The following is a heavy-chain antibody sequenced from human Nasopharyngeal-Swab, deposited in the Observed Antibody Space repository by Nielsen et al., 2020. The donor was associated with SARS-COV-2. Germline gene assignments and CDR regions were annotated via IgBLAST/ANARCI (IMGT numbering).Heavy chain of an antibody. V-gene: IGHV4-39*01. D-gene: IGHD1-26*01. J-gene: IGHJ4*02. CDR3: ARGWASMTY. Sequence: SETLSLTCTVSGGSISSIPFYWSWVRQSPGKGLEWIATVYYGGRTYYHPSLKSRVTLSVDSSNNQFSLKLTSVSAADSAVYYCARGWASMTYWGQGTLVTV. CDR1: GGSISSIPFY. CDR2: VYYGGRT.